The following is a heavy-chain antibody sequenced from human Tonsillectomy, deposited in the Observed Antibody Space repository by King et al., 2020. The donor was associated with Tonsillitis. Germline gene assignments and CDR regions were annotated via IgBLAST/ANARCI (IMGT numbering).Heavy chain of an antibody. CDR2: IKQDGSEK. Sequence: VQLVESGGGLVQPGGSLRLSCAASGFTFSSYWMSWVRQAPGKGLEWVANIKQDGSEKYYVDSVKGRFTISRDNAKNSLYLQMNSLRAEDTAVYYCARVIRESYFGSGISYYYDMDVWGQGTTVTVSS. CDR1: GFTFSSYW. CDR3: ARVIRESYFGSGISYYYDMDV. V-gene: IGHV3-7*01. D-gene: IGHD3-10*01. J-gene: IGHJ6*02.